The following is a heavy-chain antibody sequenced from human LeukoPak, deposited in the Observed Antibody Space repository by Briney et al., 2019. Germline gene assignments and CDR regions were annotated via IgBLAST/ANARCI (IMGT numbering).Heavy chain of an antibody. V-gene: IGHV3-53*01. CDR3: ARRMVRGHYYDYGMDV. CDR1: GFTVSSNY. J-gene: IGHJ6*02. Sequence: GGSLRLSCAASGFTVSSNYMSWVRQAPGKGLEWVSVIYSGGSTYYADSVKGRFTISRDNSKNTLYLQMNSLRAEDTAVYYCARRMVRGHYYDYGMDVWGQGTTVTVSS. CDR2: IYSGGST. D-gene: IGHD3-10*01.